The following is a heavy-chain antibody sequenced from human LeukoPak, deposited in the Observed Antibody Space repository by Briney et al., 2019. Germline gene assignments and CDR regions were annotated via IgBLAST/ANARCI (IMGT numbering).Heavy chain of an antibody. V-gene: IGHV3-23*01. Sequence: PGGSLRLSCAASGFTFSSYAMSWVRQAPGKGLEWVSAISGSGGSTYYADSVKGRFTISRDNSKNTLYLQMNSLRAEDTAVYYCARGTDYGDPHGGGIFDYWGQGTLVTVSS. CDR2: ISGSGGST. CDR3: ARGTDYGDPHGGGIFDY. D-gene: IGHD4-17*01. CDR1: GFTFSSYA. J-gene: IGHJ4*02.